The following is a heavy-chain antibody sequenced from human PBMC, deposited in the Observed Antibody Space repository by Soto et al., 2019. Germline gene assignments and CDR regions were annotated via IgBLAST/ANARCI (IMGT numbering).Heavy chain of an antibody. Sequence: GGSLRLSCAASGFTFSSYWMNWVRQAPGKGLEWVAVISYDGSNKYYADSVKGRFTISRDNSKNTLYLQMNSLRAEDTAVYYCAKEGIANGMDVWGQGTTVTVSS. J-gene: IGHJ6*02. CDR1: GFTFSSYW. CDR2: ISYDGSNK. D-gene: IGHD6-13*01. V-gene: IGHV3-30*18. CDR3: AKEGIANGMDV.